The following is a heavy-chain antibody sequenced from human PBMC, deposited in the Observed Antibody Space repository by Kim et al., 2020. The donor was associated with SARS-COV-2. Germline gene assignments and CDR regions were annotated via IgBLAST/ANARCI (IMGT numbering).Heavy chain of an antibody. CDR3: AGGRDNGYYRRSWFDP. D-gene: IGHD3-3*01. CDR2: MNHSGST. V-gene: IGHV4-34*01. J-gene: IGHJ5*02. CDR1: GGSFSGYY. Sequence: SETLSLTCAVYGGSFSGYYWSWIRQPQGKGLEWIGEMNHSGSTNYNPSLKSRVTISVDTSKNQFSLKLRSVTTADTAVYYCAGGRDNGYYRRSWFDPWGQGTLVTVSS.